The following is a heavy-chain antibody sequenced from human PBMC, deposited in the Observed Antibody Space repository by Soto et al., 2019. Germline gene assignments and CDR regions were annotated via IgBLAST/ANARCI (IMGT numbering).Heavy chain of an antibody. CDR1: GYTFTSYG. J-gene: IGHJ5*02. D-gene: IGHD6-6*01. CDR2: ISAYNGNT. Sequence: QVQLVQSGAEVKKPGASVKVSCKASGYTFTSYGISWVRQAPGQGLEWMGWISAYNGNTNYAQKVRGRVTMTTTTSTSTAYMELSSLRCDDTAVYYCDRHFDGGIPIVARGGVSWFAPWGQGILVTAST. V-gene: IGHV1-18*01. CDR3: DRHFDGGIPIVARGGVSWFAP.